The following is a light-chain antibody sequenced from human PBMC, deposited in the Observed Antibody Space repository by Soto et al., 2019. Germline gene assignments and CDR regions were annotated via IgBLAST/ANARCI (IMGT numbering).Light chain of an antibody. J-gene: IGKJ1*01. V-gene: IGKV3-20*01. Sequence: EIVLTQSPGTLSLSPWERATLSCRASQSVSSSYLAWYQQKPGQAPRLLIYGASSRATGIPDRFSGSGSGTDFTLTISRLEPEDFAVYYCQQYGSSRSTFGQGTKVEIK. CDR3: QQYGSSRST. CDR1: QSVSSSY. CDR2: GAS.